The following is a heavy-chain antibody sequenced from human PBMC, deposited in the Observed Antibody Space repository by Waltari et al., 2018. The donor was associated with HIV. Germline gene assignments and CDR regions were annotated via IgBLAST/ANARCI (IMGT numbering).Heavy chain of an antibody. CDR3: ARIGGDVWSGYYPGNGYFDY. D-gene: IGHD3-3*01. CDR1: GGSISSVDSY. Sequence: QVQLQESGPGLVKPSQTLSLTCTVSGGSISSVDSYWSWLRQPPGKGLEWIGYIYYSASTYYNPSLKGRATILGDTSKNQFSLKLNSVTAADTAVFYCARIGGDVWSGYYPGNGYFDYWGQGTLVTVSS. J-gene: IGHJ4*02. V-gene: IGHV4-30-4*01. CDR2: IYYSAST.